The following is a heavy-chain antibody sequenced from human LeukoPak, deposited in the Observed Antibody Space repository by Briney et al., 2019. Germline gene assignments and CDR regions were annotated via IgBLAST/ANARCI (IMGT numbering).Heavy chain of an antibody. CDR2: ISGGGGTT. J-gene: IGHJ4*02. CDR1: GFTFSSDA. D-gene: IGHD1-26*01. CDR3: ARASYSGSYLEY. V-gene: IGHV3-23*01. Sequence: GGSLRLSCAASGFTFSSDAMSWVRQAPGKGLEWVSTISGGGGTTYYSDSVKGRFTISRDNSKNTVYLHMNSLRAEDTAVYYCARASYSGSYLEYWGQGNLVTVSS.